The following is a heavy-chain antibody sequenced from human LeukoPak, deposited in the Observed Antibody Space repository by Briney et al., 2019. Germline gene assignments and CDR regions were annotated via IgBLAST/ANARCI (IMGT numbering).Heavy chain of an antibody. Sequence: GGSLRLSCAASGFTFSSYGMHWVRQAPGKGLEWVAVISYDGSNKYYADSVKGRFTISRDNAKSSLYLQMNSLRAEDTALYYCAKGDRARFLEYNWFDPWGQGTLVTVSS. V-gene: IGHV3-30*18. CDR1: GFTFSSYG. CDR2: ISYDGSNK. D-gene: IGHD3-3*01. CDR3: AKGDRARFLEYNWFDP. J-gene: IGHJ5*02.